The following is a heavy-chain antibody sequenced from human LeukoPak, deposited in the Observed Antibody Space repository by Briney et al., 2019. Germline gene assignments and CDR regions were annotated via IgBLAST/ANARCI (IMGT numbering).Heavy chain of an antibody. CDR3: ARGGYYYDSSGYFDY. J-gene: IGHJ4*02. Sequence: SETLSLTCALYSGFLSGYYWRWIRHPPGKGLEWIGEINHRGRHNYSPSLKGRVTIAVDTSKHQCSLKVSSVSAADTAVYYCARGGYYYDSSGYFDYWGQGTLVTVSS. CDR2: INHRGRH. D-gene: IGHD3-22*01. CDR1: SGFLSGYY. V-gene: IGHV4-34*01.